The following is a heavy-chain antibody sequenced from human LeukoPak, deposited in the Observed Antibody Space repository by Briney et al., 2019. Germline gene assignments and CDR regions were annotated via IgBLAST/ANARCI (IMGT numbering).Heavy chain of an antibody. D-gene: IGHD3-9*01. V-gene: IGHV3-74*01. J-gene: IGHJ5*02. CDR2: INSDGSST. Sequence: QTGGSLRLSCAASGFTFSSYWMHWVRHAPGKGLVWVSRINSDGSSTSYADSVKGRFTISRDNAKNTLYLQMNSLRAEDTALYYCARDVPSISYDILTGYTDFNWFDPWGQGTLVTVSS. CDR1: GFTFSSYW. CDR3: ARDVPSISYDILTGYTDFNWFDP.